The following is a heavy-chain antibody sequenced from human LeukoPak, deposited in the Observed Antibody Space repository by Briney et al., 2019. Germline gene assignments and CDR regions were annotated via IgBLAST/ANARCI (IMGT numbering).Heavy chain of an antibody. J-gene: IGHJ5*02. CDR1: GGSISSYY. CDR3: ARVVDTAMVNWFDP. Sequence: SETLSLTCTVSGGSISSYYWSWIRQPPGKGLEWIEYIYYSGSTNYNPSLKSRVTISVDTSKNQFSLKLSSVTAADTAVYYCARVVDTAMVNWFDPWGQGTLVTVSS. D-gene: IGHD5-18*01. V-gene: IGHV4-59*01. CDR2: IYYSGST.